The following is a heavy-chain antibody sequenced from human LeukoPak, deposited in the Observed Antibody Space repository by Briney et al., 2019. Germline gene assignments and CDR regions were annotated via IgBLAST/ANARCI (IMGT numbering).Heavy chain of an antibody. J-gene: IGHJ5*02. Sequence: GASVKVSCKASGYSFTGYYMLWVRQAPGQGLEWMGWINPNSGDTNSAQKFQGRVTMTRDTSISTAYMELTRLTSDDTAVYYCARWVGYYNWFDPWGQGTLVTVSS. CDR3: ARWVGYYNWFDP. CDR1: GYSFTGYY. CDR2: INPNSGDT. V-gene: IGHV1-2*02. D-gene: IGHD1-26*01.